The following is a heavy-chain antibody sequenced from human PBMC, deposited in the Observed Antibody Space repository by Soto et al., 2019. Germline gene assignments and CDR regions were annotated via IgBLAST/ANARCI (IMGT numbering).Heavy chain of an antibody. J-gene: IGHJ6*03. D-gene: IGHD6-6*01. CDR3: ELSGAARTTHYYSYYYMDV. CDR2: IIPILGIA. CDR1: GGTFSSYT. V-gene: IGHV1-69*02. Sequence: SVKVSCKASGGTFSSYTISWVRQAPGQGLEWMGRIIPILGIANYAQKFQGRVTVTADKSTSTAYMELSSLRSEDTAVYYCELSGAARTTHYYSYYYMDVWGKGTTVTVSS.